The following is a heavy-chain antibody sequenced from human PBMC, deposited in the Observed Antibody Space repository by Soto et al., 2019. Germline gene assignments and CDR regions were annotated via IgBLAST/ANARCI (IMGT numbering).Heavy chain of an antibody. V-gene: IGHV3-23*01. CDR3: AGYMVRGVIIKGYFDY. J-gene: IGHJ4*02. D-gene: IGHD3-10*01. Sequence: EVQLLESGGGLVQPGGSLRLSCAASGFTFSSYAMSWVRQAPGKGLEWVSAISGSGGSTYYADSVKGRFTISRDNSKNTLYLQMNSLRAEDTAVYYCAGYMVRGVIIKGYFDYWGQGTLVTVSS. CDR2: ISGSGGST. CDR1: GFTFSSYA.